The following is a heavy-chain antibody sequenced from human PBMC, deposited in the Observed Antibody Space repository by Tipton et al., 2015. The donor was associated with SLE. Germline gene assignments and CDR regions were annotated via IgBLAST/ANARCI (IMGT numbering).Heavy chain of an antibody. J-gene: IGHJ4*02. D-gene: IGHD4-11*01. CDR3: ARSKGVFDY. V-gene: IGHV7-4-1*02. CDR1: GYTFTSSS. CDR2: ININTGNP. Sequence: QLVQSGPEVKKPGASVRISCKTSGYTFTSSSMNWVRQAPGQGLEWMGWININTGNPTYAQGLTGRFAFSLDTSVSTAYLQISSLKAEDTAVYYCARSKGVFDYWSQGTLVTVSS.